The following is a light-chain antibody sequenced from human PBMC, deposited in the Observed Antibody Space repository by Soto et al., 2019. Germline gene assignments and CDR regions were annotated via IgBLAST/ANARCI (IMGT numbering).Light chain of an antibody. CDR1: SRYVGGYDY. J-gene: IGLJ1*01. V-gene: IGLV2-14*01. Sequence: SVLTQPASVSGSPGQSITISRTGTSRYVGGYDYVSWYQQHPGKAPKLLIYDVSNRPSGVSNRFSGSKSANTASLTISGLQSEDEADYYCSSYTRSSTYVFGTGTKVTVL. CDR3: SSYTRSSTYV. CDR2: DVS.